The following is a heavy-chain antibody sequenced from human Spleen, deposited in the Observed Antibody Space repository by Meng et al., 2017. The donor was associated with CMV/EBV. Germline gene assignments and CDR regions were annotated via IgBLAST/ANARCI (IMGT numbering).Heavy chain of an antibody. J-gene: IGHJ6*02. D-gene: IGHD1-7*01. CDR3: ARDGGSTLELRTGEYFSYGMDV. V-gene: IGHV3-53*01. CDR1: EFIVSANI. CDR2: LHGDRT. Sequence: GESLKISCAASEFIVSANIMSWVRQPQGRGLEWISMLHGDRTFYADSVKGRFTISRDNPKNTLHLQVNSLRAEDTAVYYCARDGGSTLELRTGEYFSYGMDVWGQGTTVTVSS.